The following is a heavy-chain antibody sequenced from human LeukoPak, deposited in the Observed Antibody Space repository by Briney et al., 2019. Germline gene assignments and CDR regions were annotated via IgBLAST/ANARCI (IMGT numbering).Heavy chain of an antibody. D-gene: IGHD3-10*01. CDR1: GGSVSSGSYY. Sequence: SETLSLTCTGSGGSVSSGSYYWSWIRQPPGKGLEWIGYIYYSGSTNYNPSLKSRVTISVDTSKNQFSLKLHSVTAADTAVYYCASTPLVPITRVDIWGHGTMVTVSS. CDR2: IYYSGST. V-gene: IGHV4-61*01. CDR3: ASTPLVPITRVDI. J-gene: IGHJ3*02.